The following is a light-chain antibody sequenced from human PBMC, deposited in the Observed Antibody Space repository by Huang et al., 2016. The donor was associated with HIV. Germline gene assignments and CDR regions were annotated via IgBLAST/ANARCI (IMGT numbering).Light chain of an antibody. CDR3: QQYKNWPPWT. V-gene: IGKV3-15*01. J-gene: IGKJ1*01. CDR1: HSTTLK. CDR2: AAS. Sequence: EIVMTQSPATLSVSPGERATLPCRASHSTTLKLAWYQQKPGQAPRLLIYAASPRATVIPARFSGSGSGTEFTLSISSLQSEDFAVYYCQQYKNWPPWTFGQGTKVEIK.